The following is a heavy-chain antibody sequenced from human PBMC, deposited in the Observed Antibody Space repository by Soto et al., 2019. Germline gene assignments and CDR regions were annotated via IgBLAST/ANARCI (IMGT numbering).Heavy chain of an antibody. CDR2: IYYRGTT. J-gene: IGHJ3*02. CDR3: ARGRREDVFNI. CDR1: GGAIGSHY. Sequence: QVQLQESGPGLVKASETLSLTCIISGGAIGSHYWSWIRQPPGKALEWIGYIYYRGTTRYNPSLKSRLTLSVDTSTNQFSLNLTSVTAADTSTYYWARGRREDVFNIWGQGTVVTVSS. D-gene: IGHD1-26*01. V-gene: IGHV4-59*11.